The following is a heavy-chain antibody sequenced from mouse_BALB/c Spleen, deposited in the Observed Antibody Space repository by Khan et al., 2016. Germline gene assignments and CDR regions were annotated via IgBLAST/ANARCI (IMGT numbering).Heavy chain of an antibody. CDR2: IPYSGST. J-gene: IGHJ2*01. CDR3: ATSTSGYWYYFDY. Sequence: VQLQQSGPDLVKPSQSLSLTCTVTGYSIPSHYSWHWIRHFPGNKLEWMGYIPYSGSTNYNPSLKSRISITRDPSKNQFFLQLNSVTTEDTATYYCATSTSGYWYYFDYWGQGTTLTVSS. V-gene: IGHV3-1*02. D-gene: IGHD3-1*01. CDR1: GYSIPSHYS.